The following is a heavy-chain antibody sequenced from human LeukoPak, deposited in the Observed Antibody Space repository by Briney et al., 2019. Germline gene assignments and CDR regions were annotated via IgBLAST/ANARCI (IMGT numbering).Heavy chain of an antibody. J-gene: IGHJ4*02. V-gene: IGHV3-13*01. CDR3: ARAGSSDGDYFDY. D-gene: IGHD6-13*01. Sequence: GGSLRLSCAASGFTFSSYDMHWVRQATGKGLEWVSAIGTAGDTYYPGSVKGRFTISRENAKNSLYLQMNSLRAGDTAVYYCARAGSSDGDYFDYWGQGTLVTVSS. CDR2: IGTAGDT. CDR1: GFTFSSYD.